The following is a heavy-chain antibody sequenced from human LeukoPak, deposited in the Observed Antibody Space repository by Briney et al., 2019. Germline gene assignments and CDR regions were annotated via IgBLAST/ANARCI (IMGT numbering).Heavy chain of an antibody. V-gene: IGHV3-53*01. CDR3: ARGRQTPPRYYYDSSGLYPYFDY. J-gene: IGHJ4*02. CDR2: ISSGGNT. CDR1: GFSVSSSY. Sequence: PGGSLRLSCAASGFSVSSSYMTWVRQAPGKGLEWASVISSGGNTYYADSVKGRFTISRDISKNTLYLQMNSLRAEDTAVYYCARGRQTPPRYYYDSSGLYPYFDYWGQGTLVTVPS. D-gene: IGHD3-22*01.